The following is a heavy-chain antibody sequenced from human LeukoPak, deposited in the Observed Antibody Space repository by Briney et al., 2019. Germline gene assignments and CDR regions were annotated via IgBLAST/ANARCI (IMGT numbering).Heavy chain of an antibody. V-gene: IGHV1-46*01. CDR2: INPSGGST. CDR1: GYTFTSYY. J-gene: IGHJ3*02. D-gene: IGHD3-22*01. CDR3: ARDRSRYYYDSSGSPDDAFDI. Sequence: ASVKVSCKASGYTFTSYYMHRVRQAPGQGLEWMGIINPSGGSTSYAQKFQGRVTMTRDTSTSTVYMELSSLRSEDTAVYYCARDRSRYYYDSSGSPDDAFDIWGQGTMVTVSS.